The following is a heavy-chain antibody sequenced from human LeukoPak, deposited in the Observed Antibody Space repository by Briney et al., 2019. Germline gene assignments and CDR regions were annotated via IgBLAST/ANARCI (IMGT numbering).Heavy chain of an antibody. D-gene: IGHD3-22*01. CDR3: ATDRGYSSFDY. CDR2: IHPDGSQK. CDR1: GFTFSTYW. J-gene: IGHJ4*02. Sequence: GGYLRLSCEGSGFTFSTYWMDWVRQAPGKRLEWLASIHPDGSQKDYVESVKGRFTISRDNAKKSLYLQMNSLRAEDTATYYCATDRGYSSFDYWGQGTLVTVSS. V-gene: IGHV3-7*01.